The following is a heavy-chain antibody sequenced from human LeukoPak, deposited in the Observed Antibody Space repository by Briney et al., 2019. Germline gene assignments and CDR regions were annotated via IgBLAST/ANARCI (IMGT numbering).Heavy chain of an antibody. CDR2: ISSSSSYI. D-gene: IGHD2-8*01. Sequence: GSLRLSCAASGFTFSSYSMNWVRQAPGKGLEWVSSISSSSSYIYYADSVKGRFTISRDNAKSSLYLQMNSLRAEDTAVYYCARGDSYDWFDPWGQGTLVTVSS. CDR1: GFTFSSYS. V-gene: IGHV3-21*01. J-gene: IGHJ5*02. CDR3: ARGDSYDWFDP.